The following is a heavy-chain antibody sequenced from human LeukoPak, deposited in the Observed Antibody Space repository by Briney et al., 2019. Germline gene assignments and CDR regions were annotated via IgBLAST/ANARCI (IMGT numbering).Heavy chain of an antibody. Sequence: GGSLRLSCSASGFTFSISAMHWVRQAPGKGLQYVSVISGNGVTTSYADSVKGRFTISRDNSKNTLYLQMNSLRDDDTAVYYCVRGVGVSRFNYLDPWGQGTLVIVSS. J-gene: IGHJ5*02. D-gene: IGHD1-7*01. V-gene: IGHV3-64*04. CDR3: VRGVGVSRFNYLDP. CDR1: GFTFSISA. CDR2: ISGNGVTT.